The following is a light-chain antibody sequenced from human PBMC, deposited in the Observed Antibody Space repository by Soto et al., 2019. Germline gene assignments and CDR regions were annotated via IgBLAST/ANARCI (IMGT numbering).Light chain of an antibody. CDR2: DAS. J-gene: IGKJ2*01. CDR1: QRISNSY. CDR3: QQYDRPPYA. Sequence: EIVLTQSPGTLSLSPGERATLSCRASQRISNSYLAWYQQKPGQAPRLLLYDASSRATGIPDRVSGSGSGTDFTLTISRLEPEDFAVYYCQQYDRPPYAFGQGTKVDIK. V-gene: IGKV3-20*01.